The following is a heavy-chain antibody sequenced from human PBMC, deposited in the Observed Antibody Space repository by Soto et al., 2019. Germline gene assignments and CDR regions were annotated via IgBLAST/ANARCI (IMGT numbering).Heavy chain of an antibody. D-gene: IGHD5-18*01. CDR2: IRSKVNTHAT. CDR1: GFTLSDSA. V-gene: IGHV3-73*02. CDR3: TRRRDWTAMDPLDY. Sequence: EVQLVESGGGLVQPGGSLKLSCAASGFTLSDSAMHWVRQASGKGLEWVGRIRSKVNTHATAYAASVKGRFTISRDDSVNTTYLQMNSLKAEDTAVYYCTRRRDWTAMDPLDYWGQGTLVTVSS. J-gene: IGHJ4*02.